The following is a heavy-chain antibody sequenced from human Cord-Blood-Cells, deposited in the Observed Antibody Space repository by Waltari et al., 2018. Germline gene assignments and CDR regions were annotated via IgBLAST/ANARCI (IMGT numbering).Heavy chain of an antibody. V-gene: IGHV3-30*04. CDR2: ISYDGSTK. J-gene: IGHJ4*02. CDR3: ARDHPDY. Sequence: QVQLVESGGGVVQPGRSLRLSCAASGFTFSSYAMHWVRQAPGKGLEWVALISYDGSTKYYADSVKGRFTISRDNSKNTLYLQMNSLRAEDTAVYYCARDHPDYWGQGTLVTVSS. CDR1: GFTFSSYA.